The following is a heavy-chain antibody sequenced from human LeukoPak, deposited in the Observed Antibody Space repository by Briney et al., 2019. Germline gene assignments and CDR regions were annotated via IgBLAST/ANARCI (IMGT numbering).Heavy chain of an antibody. D-gene: IGHD3-10*01. CDR1: GYTFTGYY. CDR2: FNPNSGGT. Sequence: ASVKVSCKASGYTFTGYYMHWVRQAPGQRLEWMGWFNPNSGGTNYAQKFQGRVTMTRDTSISTAYMELSRLRSDDTAVYYCAREIPTMVRGVIIRVFDYWGQGTLVTVSS. CDR3: AREIPTMVRGVIIRVFDY. J-gene: IGHJ4*02. V-gene: IGHV1-2*02.